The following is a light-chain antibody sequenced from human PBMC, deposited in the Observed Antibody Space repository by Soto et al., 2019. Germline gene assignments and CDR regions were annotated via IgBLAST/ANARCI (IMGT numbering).Light chain of an antibody. CDR3: QQYGSSTGT. CDR2: GAS. Sequence: EIVLTQSPGTLSLSPGERATLSCRASQSVSSSYLAWYQQKAGKAPRLLIFGASSRATGIQDRFSGSGSGTDFTLTIRRLKPEDWAGYYWQQYGSSTGTFGQGTKLEIK. CDR1: QSVSSSY. J-gene: IGKJ2*01. V-gene: IGKV3-20*01.